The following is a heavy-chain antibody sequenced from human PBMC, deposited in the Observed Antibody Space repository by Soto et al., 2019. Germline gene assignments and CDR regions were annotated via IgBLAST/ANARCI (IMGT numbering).Heavy chain of an antibody. Sequence: EVQLVESGGGLVQPGGSLRLSCAASGFTFSSYSMNWVRQAPGKGLEWVSYISSSSSTIYYADSVKGRFTISRDNAKNSLYRQMNSLRDEDPAVYYCAIELAALNGFDPWGQGTLVTVSS. V-gene: IGHV3-48*02. CDR2: ISSSSSTI. D-gene: IGHD1-1*01. CDR3: AIELAALNGFDP. CDR1: GFTFSSYS. J-gene: IGHJ5*02.